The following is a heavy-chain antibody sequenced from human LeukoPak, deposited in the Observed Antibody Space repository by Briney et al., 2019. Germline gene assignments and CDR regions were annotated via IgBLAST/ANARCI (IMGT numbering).Heavy chain of an antibody. J-gene: IGHJ4*02. CDR1: GGSFSGYY. CDR2: INHSGST. V-gene: IGHV4-34*01. CDR3: ARVGSNYPSSFDY. Sequence: PSETLSLTCAVYGGSFSGYYWSWIRQPPGKGLEWIGEINHSGSTNYNPSLKSRVTISVDTSKNQFSLKLSSVTAAGTAVYYCARVGSNYPSSFDYWGQGALVTVSS. D-gene: IGHD4-11*01.